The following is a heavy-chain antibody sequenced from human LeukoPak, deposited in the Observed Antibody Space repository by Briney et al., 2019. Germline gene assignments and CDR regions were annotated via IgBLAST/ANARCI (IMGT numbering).Heavy chain of an antibody. V-gene: IGHV3-23*01. J-gene: IGHJ5*02. D-gene: IGHD6-19*01. Sequence: PGRSLRLSCAASGFTFSSYGMHWVRQAPGKGLEWVSAISGSGGSTYYADSVKGRFTISRDNSKNTLYLQMNSLRAEDTAVYYCAKVGKQWLVRSPDNWFDPWGQGTLVTVSS. CDR3: AKVGKQWLVRSPDNWFDP. CDR1: GFTFSSYG. CDR2: ISGSGGST.